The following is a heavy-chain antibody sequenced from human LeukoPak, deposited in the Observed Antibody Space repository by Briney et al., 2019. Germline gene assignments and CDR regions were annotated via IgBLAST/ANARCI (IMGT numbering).Heavy chain of an antibody. CDR2: INADNGNT. D-gene: IGHD1-1*01. J-gene: IGHJ4*02. Sequence: ASVKVSCKASGYTFTNYAIYWLRQAPGQRLEWMGWINADNGNTKYSQNFQGRVTITRDTSASTAYMELSSLRAEDTAVYYCAREVGGVDTTGTTQYYFDYWGQGTLVTVSS. V-gene: IGHV1-3*01. CDR1: GYTFTNYA. CDR3: AREVGGVDTTGTTQYYFDY.